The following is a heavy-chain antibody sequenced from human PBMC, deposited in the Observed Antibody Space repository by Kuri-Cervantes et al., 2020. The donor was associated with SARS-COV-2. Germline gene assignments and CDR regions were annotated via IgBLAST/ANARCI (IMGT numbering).Heavy chain of an antibody. Sequence: LSLTCAASGFTFSSYVMHWVRQAPGKGLEWVAVISYDGSNKYYADSVKGRFTISRDNSKNTLYLQMNSLRAEDTAVYYCARGYSSSWLYGMDVWGQGTTVTVSS. CDR2: ISYDGSNK. D-gene: IGHD6-13*01. V-gene: IGHV3-30*03. CDR1: GFTFSSYV. J-gene: IGHJ6*02. CDR3: ARGYSSSWLYGMDV.